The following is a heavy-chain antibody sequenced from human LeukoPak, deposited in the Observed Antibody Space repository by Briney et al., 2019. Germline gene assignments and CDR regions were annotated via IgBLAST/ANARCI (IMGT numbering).Heavy chain of an antibody. J-gene: IGHJ4*02. CDR1: GFTFSSYG. CDR3: AKKDKELGERGNFDY. Sequence: PGRSLRLSCAASGFTFSSYGMHWVRQAPGKGLEWVAVIWYDGSNKYYADSVKGRFTISRDNSKNTMYVEMNSLRVEDTAVYYCAKKDKELGERGNFDYWGQGTLVTVSS. CDR2: IWYDGSNK. V-gene: IGHV3-33*06. D-gene: IGHD1-26*01.